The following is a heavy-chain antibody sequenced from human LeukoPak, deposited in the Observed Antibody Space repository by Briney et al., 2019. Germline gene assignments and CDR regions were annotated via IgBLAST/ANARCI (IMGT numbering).Heavy chain of an antibody. V-gene: IGHV3-23*01. D-gene: IGHD1-26*01. CDR1: GFTFSSYA. CDR2: ISGSGGSI. CDR3: AKVYRAGELLGLDY. J-gene: IGHJ4*02. Sequence: GGSLRLSCAASGFTFSSYAMSWVRQAPGKGLEWVSAISGSGGSIYYADSVKGRFTISRDNSKNTLYLQMNSLRAEDTAVYYCAKVYRAGELLGLDYWGQGTLVTVSP.